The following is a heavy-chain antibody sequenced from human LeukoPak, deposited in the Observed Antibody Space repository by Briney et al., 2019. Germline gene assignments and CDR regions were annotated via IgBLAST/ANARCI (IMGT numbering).Heavy chain of an antibody. Sequence: GASVNVSFTVSGYTPTELSMHWVRQAPGKGLEWMGGFDPEDGETIYAQKFQGRVTMTEDTSTDTAYMELSSLRSEDTAVYYCATRGNVEMATISHPPSYGMDVWGQGTTVTVSS. J-gene: IGHJ6*02. CDR1: GYTPTELS. D-gene: IGHD5-24*01. V-gene: IGHV1-24*01. CDR3: ATRGNVEMATISHPPSYGMDV. CDR2: FDPEDGET.